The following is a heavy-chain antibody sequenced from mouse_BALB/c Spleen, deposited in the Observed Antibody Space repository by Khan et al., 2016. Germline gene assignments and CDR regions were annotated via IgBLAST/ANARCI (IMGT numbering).Heavy chain of an antibody. CDR2: ISYSGIT. J-gene: IGHJ3*01. CDR1: GYSITSDYA. V-gene: IGHV3-2*02. CDR3: AYDGYYAWFPY. Sequence: EVQLQESGPGLVKPSQSLSLTCTVTGYSITSDYAWNWIRQFPGNKLEWMGYISYSGITSYNPSLKSRISITRYTSKNQFFLQLISVTTEDTATYYCAYDGYYAWFPYWGQGTLVTVSA. D-gene: IGHD2-3*01.